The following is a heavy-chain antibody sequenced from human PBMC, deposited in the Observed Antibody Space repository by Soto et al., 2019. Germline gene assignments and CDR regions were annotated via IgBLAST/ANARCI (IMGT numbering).Heavy chain of an antibody. D-gene: IGHD3-10*01. Sequence: QVQLVESGGGVVQPGRSLRLSCAASGFTFSNYGMHWVRQAPGKGLEWVAVILNDGSNRYHADSVKDRLTISSDNSKNTLYLKINSLRGKDTYVYYCAGDEEYSGNGMDVWGQGTTVTVS. CDR1: GFTFSNYG. J-gene: IGHJ6*02. CDR2: ILNDGSNR. V-gene: IGHV3-33*01. CDR3: AGDEEYSGNGMDV.